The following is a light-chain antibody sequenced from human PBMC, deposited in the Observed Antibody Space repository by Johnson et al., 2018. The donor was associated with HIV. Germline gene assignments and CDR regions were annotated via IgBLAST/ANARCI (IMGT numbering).Light chain of an antibody. CDR1: SSNIENNY. CDR2: DNN. CDR3: GTWDSGLGAVYV. J-gene: IGLJ1*01. V-gene: IGLV1-51*01. Sequence: QSVLTQPPSVSAAPGQTVTISCSGSSSNIENNYVSWYQKLPGTAPKLLIYDNNKRPSGIPDRFSGSKSATSATLGITGLQTGDEADYYCGTWDSGLGAVYVFGPGTKVTVL.